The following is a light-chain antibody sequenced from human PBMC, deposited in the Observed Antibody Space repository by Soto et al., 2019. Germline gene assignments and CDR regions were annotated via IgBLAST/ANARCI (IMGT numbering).Light chain of an antibody. CDR1: QSIGSN. Sequence: TQSPSSISESQGERARAACRASQSIGSNLAWYQQKPGQAPRLLIFGASIRDTGIPDRFSGSGSGTDFTLTISRLESEDFAVYYCQQYGSSPGTFGQGTKVDI. J-gene: IGKJ1*01. CDR2: GAS. V-gene: IGKV3-20*01. CDR3: QQYGSSPGT.